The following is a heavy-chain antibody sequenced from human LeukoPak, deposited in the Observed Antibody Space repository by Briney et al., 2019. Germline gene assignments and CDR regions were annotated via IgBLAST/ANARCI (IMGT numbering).Heavy chain of an antibody. V-gene: IGHV4-39*01. CDR2: IYYSGST. CDR1: GGSISSSSYY. CDR3: ARHWGGGYDGDDLYAFDL. J-gene: IGHJ3*01. D-gene: IGHD1-20*01. Sequence: SETLSLTCTVSGGSISSSSYYWGWIRQPPGKGLEWIGSIYYSGSTYYNPSLKSRVTISVDTSKNQFSLKLSSVTAADTAVYYCARHWGGGYDGDDLYAFDLWGQGTMVTVSS.